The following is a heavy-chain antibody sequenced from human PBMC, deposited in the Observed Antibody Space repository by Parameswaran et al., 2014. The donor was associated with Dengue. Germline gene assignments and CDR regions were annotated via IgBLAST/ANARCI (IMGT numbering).Heavy chain of an antibody. Sequence: VRQMPGKGLEWVANIKQDGSEKYYVDSVKGRFTISRDNAKNSLYLQMNSLRAEDTAVYYCARDISSSSRGVLLTTVTTVYWGQGTLVTVSS. CDR3: ARDISSSSRGVLLTTVTTVY. D-gene: IGHD4-17*01. J-gene: IGHJ4*02. V-gene: IGHV3-7*01. CDR2: IKQDGSEK.